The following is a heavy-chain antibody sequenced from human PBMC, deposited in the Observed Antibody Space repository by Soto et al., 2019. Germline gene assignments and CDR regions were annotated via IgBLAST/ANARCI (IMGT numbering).Heavy chain of an antibody. CDR1: GYTFTTYG. J-gene: IGHJ6*02. Sequence: QVQLEQSAPEVKKPGASVKVSCKACGYTFTTYGISWVRQAPGEGLEWLGWINTHNGNTNYAQNLQGRVFMTADTSTNTAYMELRSLRSDDTAIYYCTREGSAPYYYYGMDAWGQGTTVTVSS. CDR2: INTHNGNT. CDR3: TREGSAPYYYYGMDA. D-gene: IGHD3-10*01. V-gene: IGHV1-18*01.